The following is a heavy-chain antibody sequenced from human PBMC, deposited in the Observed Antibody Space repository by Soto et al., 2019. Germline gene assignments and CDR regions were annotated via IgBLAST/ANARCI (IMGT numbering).Heavy chain of an antibody. CDR2: ISGSDDST. CDR3: AKSSSSSTFDY. J-gene: IGHJ4*02. Sequence: PGGSLRLSCAASGFTFSSYAMSWVRQAPGKGLEWVSVISGSDDSTYYADSVKGRFTTSRDNSKNTLYLQMNSLRAEDTAVYYCAKSSSSSTFDYWGQGTLVTVSS. CDR1: GFTFSSYA. D-gene: IGHD6-6*01. V-gene: IGHV3-23*01.